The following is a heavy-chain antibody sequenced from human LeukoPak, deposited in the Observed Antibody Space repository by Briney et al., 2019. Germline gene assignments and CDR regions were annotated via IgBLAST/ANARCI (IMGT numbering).Heavy chain of an antibody. CDR3: AKDRSGRSYYFDY. V-gene: IGHV3-30*02. Sequence: QPGGSLRLSCAASGFTFSSYGMHWVRQAPGKGLEWVAFIRYDGSNKYYADSVKGRFTISRDNSKNTLYLQMNSLRAEDTAVYYCAKDRSGRSYYFDYWGQGTLVTVSS. J-gene: IGHJ4*02. CDR2: IRYDGSNK. CDR1: GFTFSSYG.